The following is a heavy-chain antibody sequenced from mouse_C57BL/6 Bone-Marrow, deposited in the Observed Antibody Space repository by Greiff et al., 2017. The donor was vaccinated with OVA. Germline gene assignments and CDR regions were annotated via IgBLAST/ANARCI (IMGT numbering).Heavy chain of an antibody. V-gene: IGHV1-81*01. CDR1: GYTFTSYG. CDR2: IYPRRGNT. J-gene: IGHJ2*01. D-gene: IGHD1-1*02. Sequence: QVQLQQSGAELARPGAPVKLSCKASGYTFTSYGISWVKQSTGQGLEWIGEIYPRRGNTYYNEKFKGKATLTADKSSSTAYMELRSLTSEDTAVYFCARSGGAIDYWGQGTTLTVSS. CDR3: ARSGGAIDY.